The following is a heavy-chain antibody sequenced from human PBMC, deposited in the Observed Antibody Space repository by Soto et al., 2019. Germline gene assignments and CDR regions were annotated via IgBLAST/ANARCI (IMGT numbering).Heavy chain of an antibody. CDR1: GYSFTTYW. Sequence: GESLKISCQASGYSFTTYWISWVRQMPGKGLECMGRIDPTDSYTDYGPSFEGHVTMSVDRSINTAYLQWSSLKASDTAMYYCARQDYDSSGYYPFNWGQGTLVTVSS. CDR2: IDPTDSYT. D-gene: IGHD3-22*01. V-gene: IGHV5-10-1*01. J-gene: IGHJ4*02. CDR3: ARQDYDSSGYYPFN.